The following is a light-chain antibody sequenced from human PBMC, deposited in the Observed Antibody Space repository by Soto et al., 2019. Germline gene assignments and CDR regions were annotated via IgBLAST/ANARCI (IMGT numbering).Light chain of an antibody. CDR2: GAS. CDR3: QHYGRSPYT. CDR1: QSVSSSY. Sequence: EIVLTQSPGTLSLSPGERATLSCRASQSVSSSYLAWYQQKPGQAPRLLIYGASSRATGIPDRFSGSGSGTDFPLTISRLEPEDFAVYYCQHYGRSPYTFGQGTKLEIK. V-gene: IGKV3-20*01. J-gene: IGKJ2*01.